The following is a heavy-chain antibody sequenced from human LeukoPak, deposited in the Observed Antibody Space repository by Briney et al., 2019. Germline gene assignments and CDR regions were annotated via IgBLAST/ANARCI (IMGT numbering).Heavy chain of an antibody. Sequence: PGGSLRLSCAASGFTFDDYGMSWVRQAPGKGLEWVSVINWNGGSTGYADSVKGRFTISRDNAKNSLYLQMNSLRAEDTALYHCARESRSSGWGSHWYFDLWGRGTLVTVSS. CDR2: INWNGGST. V-gene: IGHV3-20*01. CDR1: GFTFDDYG. D-gene: IGHD6-25*01. J-gene: IGHJ2*01. CDR3: ARESRSSGWGSHWYFDL.